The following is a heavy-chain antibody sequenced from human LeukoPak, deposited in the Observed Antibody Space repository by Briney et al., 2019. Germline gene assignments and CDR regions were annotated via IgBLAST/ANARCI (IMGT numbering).Heavy chain of an antibody. CDR2: INSDGIST. Sequence: GGSLRLSCAASGFTFSSYWMHWVRQAPGKGLVWVSRINSDGISTSYADSVKGRFTISRDNAKNTPYLQMNSLRVEDTAVYYCARVHRDMATIVGLWDYWGQGTLVTVSS. V-gene: IGHV3-74*01. D-gene: IGHD5-24*01. J-gene: IGHJ4*02. CDR1: GFTFSSYW. CDR3: ARVHRDMATIVGLWDY.